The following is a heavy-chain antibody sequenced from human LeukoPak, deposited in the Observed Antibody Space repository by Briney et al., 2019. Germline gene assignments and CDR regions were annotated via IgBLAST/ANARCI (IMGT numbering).Heavy chain of an antibody. CDR1: GGSFSGYY. CDR2: INHSGST. CDR3: ARLPYYYDSSGYYYYYYGMDV. J-gene: IGHJ6*02. D-gene: IGHD3-22*01. V-gene: IGHV4-34*01. Sequence: SETLSLTCAVYGGSFSGYYWSWIRQPPGKGLEWIGEINHSGSTNYNPSLKSRVTISVDTSKNQFSLKLSSVTAADTAVYYCARLPYYYDSSGYYYYYYGMDVWGRGTTVTVSS.